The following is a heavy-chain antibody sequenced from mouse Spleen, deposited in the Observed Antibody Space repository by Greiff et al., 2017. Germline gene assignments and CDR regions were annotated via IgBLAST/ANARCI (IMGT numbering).Heavy chain of an antibody. CDR2: IYPRDGST. Sequence: VQGVESGPELVKPGASVKLSCKASGYTFTSYDINWVKQRPGQGLEWIGWIYPRDGSTKYNEKFKGKATLTVDTSSSTAYMELHSLTSEDSAVYFCARRKGYYTYYFDYWGQGTTLTVSS. D-gene: IGHD2-12*01. CDR1: GYTFTSYD. CDR3: ARRKGYYTYYFDY. J-gene: IGHJ2*01. V-gene: IGHV1-85*01.